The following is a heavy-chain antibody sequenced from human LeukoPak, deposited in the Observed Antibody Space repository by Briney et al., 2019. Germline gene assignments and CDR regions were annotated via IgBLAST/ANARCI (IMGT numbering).Heavy chain of an antibody. CDR1: GYTFSNFD. CDR2: MNPNSGYT. J-gene: IGHJ5*02. V-gene: IGHV1-8*03. CDR3: ARMSLSDRRFDP. D-gene: IGHD3-22*01. Sequence: ASVNVSCKASGYTFSNFDVNWVRQATGQGLEWMGWMNPNSGYTDYAQKFQGRVTFTRNISISTAYMELSSLRSDDTAVYYCARMSLSDRRFDPWGQGTLITVSS.